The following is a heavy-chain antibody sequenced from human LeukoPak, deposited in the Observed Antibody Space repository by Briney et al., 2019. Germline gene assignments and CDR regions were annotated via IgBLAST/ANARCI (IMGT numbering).Heavy chain of an antibody. J-gene: IGHJ4*02. V-gene: IGHV4-61*02. CDR3: ARVLSGSNLDY. CDR1: GRSISSGSYY. Sequence: SETLSLTCIVSGRSISSGSYYWTWIRQPAGKGLKWIGRIYTSGSTNYNPSLKSRVTISVDKPKNQFSLKLSSVTAADTAVYYCARVLSGSNLDYWGQRTLVTVSS. CDR2: IYTSGST. D-gene: IGHD3-22*01.